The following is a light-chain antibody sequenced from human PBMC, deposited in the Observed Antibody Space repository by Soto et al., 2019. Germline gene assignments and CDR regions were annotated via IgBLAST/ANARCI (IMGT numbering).Light chain of an antibody. CDR2: TAS. J-gene: IGKJ5*01. CDR1: QSISSY. V-gene: IGKV1-39*01. CDR3: QQSYSPSIT. Sequence: DIQMTQSQSSLSASVGDRVTITCRASQSISSYLNWYHQKPGKAPNLLIYTASSLQSGVPSRFSGSGSGTEFTLTISSLQPEDFATYYCQQSYSPSITFGQGTRLEI.